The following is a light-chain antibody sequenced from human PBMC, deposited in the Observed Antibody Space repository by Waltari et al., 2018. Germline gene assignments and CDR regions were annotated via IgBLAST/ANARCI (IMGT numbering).Light chain of an antibody. CDR2: RNS. V-gene: IGLV1-44*01. CDR1: SSNIGSNH. Sequence: QSVLTQPPSASGTPGQRVTIPCSGSSSNIGSNHVNWYQLRPGTAPKLLMSRNSERPSGVPDRFSGSNSGASASLAISELQSEDEADYYCATWDDTLNGLVFGGGTKLTVL. J-gene: IGLJ2*01. CDR3: ATWDDTLNGLV.